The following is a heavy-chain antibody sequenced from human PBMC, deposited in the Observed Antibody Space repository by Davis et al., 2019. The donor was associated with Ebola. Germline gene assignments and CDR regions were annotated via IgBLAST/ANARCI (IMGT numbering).Heavy chain of an antibody. V-gene: IGHV5-51*01. CDR2: IYPGDSDT. CDR1: GYSFTSYW. Sequence: GESLKISCKGSGYSFTSYWIGWVRQMPGKGLEWMGIIYPGDSDTRYSPSFQGQVTIPADKSISTAYLQWSSLKASDTAMYYCGRLQSIVRPTTIDYWGQGTLVTVSS. CDR3: GRLQSIVRPTTIDY. J-gene: IGHJ4*02. D-gene: IGHD1-26*01.